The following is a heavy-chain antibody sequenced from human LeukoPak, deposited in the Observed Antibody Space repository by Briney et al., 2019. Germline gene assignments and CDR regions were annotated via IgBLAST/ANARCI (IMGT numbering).Heavy chain of an antibody. V-gene: IGHV4-59*01. Sequence: SETLCLTCTVSGGSISPYFWSWFRQPPGKGLEWVSYISYTGSTIYSPSLKSRVTISLDTSKNQFSLQLTSVNAADNAVYYCARDDSRGVTNFDPWGQGTLVTVS. CDR1: GGSISPYF. J-gene: IGHJ5*02. D-gene: IGHD3-10*01. CDR3: ARDDSRGVTNFDP. CDR2: ISYTGST.